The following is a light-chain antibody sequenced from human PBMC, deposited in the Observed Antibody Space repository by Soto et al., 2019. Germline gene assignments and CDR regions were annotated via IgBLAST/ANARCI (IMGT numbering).Light chain of an antibody. J-gene: IGLJ1*01. CDR2: EVT. V-gene: IGLV2-8*01. Sequence: QSALTQPPSASGSPGQSLTISCTGTSSDVGAYKYVSWYQQYPGKAPKLMIYEVTKRPSGVPDRFSGSKSGNTASLTVSGLQAEDEADYYCSSYAGSNIYVFGTGTNSPS. CDR1: SSDVGAYKY. CDR3: SSYAGSNIYV.